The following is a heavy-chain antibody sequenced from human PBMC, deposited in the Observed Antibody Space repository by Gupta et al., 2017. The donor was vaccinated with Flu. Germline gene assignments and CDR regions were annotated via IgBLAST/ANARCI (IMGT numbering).Heavy chain of an antibody. CDR3: AQINDYTYGMDV. J-gene: IGHJ6*02. V-gene: IGHV2-5*01. CDR1: STSGVG. Sequence: STSGVGVGWIRQPPGKALEWLALIYWNDDKRYSPSLKSRLTITKDTSKNQVVLTMTNMDPVDTATYYCAQINDYTYGMDVWGQGTTVTVSS. CDR2: IYWNDDK.